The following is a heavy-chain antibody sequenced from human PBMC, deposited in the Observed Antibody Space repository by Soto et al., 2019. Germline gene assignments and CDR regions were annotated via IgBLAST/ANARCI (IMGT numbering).Heavy chain of an antibody. CDR2: IYYSGST. J-gene: IGHJ3*02. D-gene: IGHD3-22*01. V-gene: IGHV4-61*01. CDR1: GVSVSSGSYY. CDR3: ARDDSPHYAFDI. Sequence: PSETLSLTCTVSGVSVSSGSYYWSWIRQPPGKGLEWIGYIYYSGSTNYNPSLKSRVTISVDTSKNQFSLKLSSVTAADTAVYYCARDDSPHYAFDIWGQGTMVTVSS.